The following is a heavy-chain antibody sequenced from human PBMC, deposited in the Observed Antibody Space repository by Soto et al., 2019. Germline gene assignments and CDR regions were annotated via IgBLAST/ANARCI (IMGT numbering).Heavy chain of an antibody. CDR1: GFTFSSYA. V-gene: IGHV3-23*01. D-gene: IGHD1-20*01. CDR2: ISGSGGST. CDR3: AKDRNIITGNAFDI. J-gene: IGHJ3*02. Sequence: GSLKLSCAASGFTFSSYAMSWVRQAPGEGLEWVSTISGSGGSTYYSESVKGRITISRDNSKNTLYLQMNRLRAEDTAVYYCAKDRNIITGNAFDIWGQGTMVTVSS.